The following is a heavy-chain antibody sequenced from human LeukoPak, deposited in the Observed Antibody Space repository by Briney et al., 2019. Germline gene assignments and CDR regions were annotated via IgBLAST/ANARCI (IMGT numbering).Heavy chain of an antibody. D-gene: IGHD6-19*01. CDR2: ISGSGGST. CDR1: GFTVSSNY. CDR3: AKLSSGWYPGHFDY. V-gene: IGHV3-23*01. J-gene: IGHJ4*02. Sequence: GGSLRLSCAASGFTVSSNYMSWVRQAPGKGLEWVSAISGSGGSTYYADSVKGRFTISRDNSKNTLYLQMNSLRAEDTAVYYCAKLSSGWYPGHFDYWGQGTLVTVSS.